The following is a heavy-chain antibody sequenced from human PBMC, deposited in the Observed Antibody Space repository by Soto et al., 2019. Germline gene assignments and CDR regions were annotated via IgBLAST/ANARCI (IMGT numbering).Heavy chain of an antibody. J-gene: IGHJ4*02. CDR3: AREASSGYKFFDY. V-gene: IGHV4-59*01. CDR2: IYYSGST. D-gene: IGHD3-22*01. Sequence: SETLSLTCTVSGGSISSYYWSWIRQPPWKGLEWIGYIYYSGSTSYNPSLRSRLTISVDTSKNQFSLRLTSVTAADTGVYYCAREASSGYKFFDYCGQRTPVTVPS. CDR1: GGSISSYY.